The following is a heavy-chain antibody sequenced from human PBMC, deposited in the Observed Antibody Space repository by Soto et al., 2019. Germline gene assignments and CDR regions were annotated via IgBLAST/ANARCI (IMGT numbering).Heavy chain of an antibody. J-gene: IGHJ4*02. CDR1: GFSLNTRGVG. CDR2: SYLDDDE. D-gene: IGHD5-18*01. V-gene: IGHV2-5*02. CDR3: AHRPRGYSYHFDY. Sequence: QITLKESGPTLVKPTQTLTLTCTFSGFSLNTRGVGVGWIRQPPGKALEWLALSYLDDDEGYSPSLRSRLTITKDTSKNPVVLTMTHMAPVDAATYYCAHRPRGYSYHFDYWGQGTLVTVSS.